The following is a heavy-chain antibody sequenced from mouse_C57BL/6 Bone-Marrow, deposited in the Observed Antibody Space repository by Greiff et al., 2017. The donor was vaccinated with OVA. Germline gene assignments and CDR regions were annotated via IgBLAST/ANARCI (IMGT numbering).Heavy chain of an antibody. Sequence: VKLKQSGAELARPGASVKLSCKASGYTFTSYGISWVKQRTGQGLEWIGEIYPRSGNTYYNEKFKGKATLTADKSSSTAYMELRSLTSEDSAVYFCARIGRHSNWFAYWGQGTLVTVSA. CDR3: ARIGRHSNWFAY. CDR1: GYTFTSYG. V-gene: IGHV1-81*01. CDR2: IYPRSGNT. J-gene: IGHJ3*01. D-gene: IGHD2-5*01.